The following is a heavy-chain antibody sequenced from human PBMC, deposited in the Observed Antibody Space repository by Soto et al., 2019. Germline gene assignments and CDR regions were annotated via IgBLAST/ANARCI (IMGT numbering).Heavy chain of an antibody. J-gene: IGHJ4*02. D-gene: IGHD3-22*01. CDR2: ISYDGSNK. CDR1: GFTFSSYA. Sequence: QVQLVESGGGVVQPGRSLRLSCAASGFTFSSYAMHWVRQAPGKGLEWVAVISYDGSNKYYADSVKGRFTISRDNYKNTLYLQMNSLRAEDTAVYYCARDTYYYDSSGYYFNAVERPEGYFDYWGQGTLVTVSS. V-gene: IGHV3-30-3*01. CDR3: ARDTYYYDSSGYYFNAVERPEGYFDY.